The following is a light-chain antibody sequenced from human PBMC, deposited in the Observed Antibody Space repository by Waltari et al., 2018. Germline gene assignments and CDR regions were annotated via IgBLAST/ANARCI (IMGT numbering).Light chain of an antibody. J-gene: IGKJ4*01. CDR3: QQYGSSPLT. CDR2: AAS. V-gene: IGKV3-20*01. CDR1: QSVSSSY. Sequence: EIVWTHSPGTLSMSPEEGSTVSCRASQSVSSSYLAWYQQKPGQTPRLLIYAASSRATGIPDRFSGSGSGTDFTLTISSLEPEDFAVYYCQQYGSSPLTFGGGTKVEIK.